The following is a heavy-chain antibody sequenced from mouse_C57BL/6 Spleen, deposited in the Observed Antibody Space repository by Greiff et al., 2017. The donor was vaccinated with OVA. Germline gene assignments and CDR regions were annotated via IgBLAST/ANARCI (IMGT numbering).Heavy chain of an antibody. D-gene: IGHD3-1*01. CDR3: ARGRATYYYAIDY. J-gene: IGHJ4*01. Sequence: VQLQQPGAELVKPGASVKLSCKASGYTFTSYWMQWVKQRPGQGLEWIGEIDPSDSYTNYNQKFKGKATLTVDTSSSTAYMQLSSLTSEDYAVYYCARGRATYYYAIDYWGQGTSVTVSS. CDR1: GYTFTSYW. CDR2: IDPSDSYT. V-gene: IGHV1-50*01.